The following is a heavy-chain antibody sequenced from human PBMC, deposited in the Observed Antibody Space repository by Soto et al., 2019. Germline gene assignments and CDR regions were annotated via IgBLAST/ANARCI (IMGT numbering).Heavy chain of an antibody. D-gene: IGHD3-22*01. CDR3: ARTVAPPITMIAKGDAFDI. V-gene: IGHV1-69*13. CDR2: IIPIFGTA. CDR1: GGTFSSYA. J-gene: IGHJ3*02. Sequence: AASVKVSCKASGGTFSSYAISWVRQAPGQGLEWMGGIIPIFGTANYAQKFQGRVTITADESTSTAYMELSSLRSEDTAVYYCARTVAPPITMIAKGDAFDIWGQGTMVTVSS.